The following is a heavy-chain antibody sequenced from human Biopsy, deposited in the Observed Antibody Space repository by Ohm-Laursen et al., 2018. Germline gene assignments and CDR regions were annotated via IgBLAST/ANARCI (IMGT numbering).Heavy chain of an antibody. Sequence: VASVKVSCKASGYSFSTYDVNWVRQARGQGLEWMGWMIPSSGKTGYAQRFQGRVTLTMNTSISTAYMELSGLRSEDTAVYFCARGYSRRVSIFEASIYWFDTWGRGTLVTVSS. CDR2: MIPSSGKT. CDR3: ARGYSRRVSIFEASIYWFDT. CDR1: GYSFSTYD. D-gene: IGHD6-6*01. J-gene: IGHJ5*02. V-gene: IGHV1-8*01.